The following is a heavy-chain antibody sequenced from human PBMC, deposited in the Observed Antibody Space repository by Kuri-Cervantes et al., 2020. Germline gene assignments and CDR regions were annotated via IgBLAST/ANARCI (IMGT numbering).Heavy chain of an antibody. D-gene: IGHD6-6*01. Sequence: GESLKISCAASKFTVSDYNMNWVRQAPRRGLEWVSLLGSSRTIYCADSVKGRFPNSRDNAKNSLYLQMNSLRAEDTAVYYCASRGHSSSSPVDYWGQGTLVTVSS. CDR3: ASRGHSSSSPVDY. V-gene: IGHV3-69-1*01. J-gene: IGHJ4*02. CDR2: LGSSRTI. CDR1: KFTVSDYN.